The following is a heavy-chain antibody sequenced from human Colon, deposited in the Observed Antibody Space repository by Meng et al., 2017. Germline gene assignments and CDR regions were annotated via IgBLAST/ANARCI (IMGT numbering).Heavy chain of an antibody. D-gene: IGHD2-21*02. J-gene: IGHJ4*02. V-gene: IGHV5-51*01. CDR2: IYPGDSEI. CDR1: GYDFATYW. Sequence: GASLKISCNTSGYDFATYWIGWVRQMPGGGLQWMGIIYPGDSEIKYSPSFEGQVTISADTSMSTAYLQWNSVQASDSAMYYCARHIRGTSIFFSLDYWGQGTLVTVSS. CDR3: ARHIRGTSIFFSLDY.